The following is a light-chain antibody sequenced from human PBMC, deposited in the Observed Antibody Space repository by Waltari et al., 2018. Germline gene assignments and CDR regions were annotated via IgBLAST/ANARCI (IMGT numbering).Light chain of an antibody. CDR3: VAWDHSLNAYV. CDR2: KNN. Sequence: QSVLTQPPSASGTPGQRVTISCSGGSSNIGSDTVTWYQQHPGTAPKLLSYKNNQRRSGVPDRFAGAKSGNAASLAISGLQSEEEADYYCVAWDHSLNAYVFGTGTKVSAL. J-gene: IGLJ1*01. V-gene: IGLV1-44*01. CDR1: SSNIGSDT.